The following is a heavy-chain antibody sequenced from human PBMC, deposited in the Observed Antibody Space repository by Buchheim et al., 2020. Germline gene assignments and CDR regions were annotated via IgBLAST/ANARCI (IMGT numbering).Heavy chain of an antibody. V-gene: IGHV3-33*01. CDR3: ARAASSTWHNRFDP. CDR1: GFIFSNNG. CDR2: IWYDGSNK. J-gene: IGHJ5*02. D-gene: IGHD2/OR15-2a*01. Sequence: QVQLVESGGGVVQPGRSLRLSCAASGFIFSNNGMHWVRQAPGKGLEWVALIWYDGSNKYYADSVQGRFTISRDNSKNTLYLEMNSLRAEDTAIYYCARAASSTWHNRFDPWGQGTL.